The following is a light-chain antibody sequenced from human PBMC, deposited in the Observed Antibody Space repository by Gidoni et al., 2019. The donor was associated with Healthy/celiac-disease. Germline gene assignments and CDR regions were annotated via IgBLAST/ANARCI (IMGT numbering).Light chain of an antibody. CDR2: DAS. J-gene: IGKJ5*01. CDR1: QSVSSH. Sequence: EIVLTQSPATLSLSPGERATLSCRASQSVSSHLAWYQQKPGQAPRLLSYDASNRATGIPARFSGSGSGTDFTLTISSLEPEDFAVYYCQQRSNWPPITFGQGTRLEIK. V-gene: IGKV3-11*01. CDR3: QQRSNWPPIT.